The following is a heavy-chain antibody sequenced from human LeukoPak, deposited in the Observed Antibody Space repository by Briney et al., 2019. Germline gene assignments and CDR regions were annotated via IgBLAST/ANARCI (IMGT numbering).Heavy chain of an antibody. CDR1: GYTFTSYF. J-gene: IGHJ4*02. D-gene: IGHD5-12*01. CDR3: ATADIVIDY. V-gene: IGHV1-46*01. CDR2: INPSGGNT. Sequence: ASVKVSCKASGYTFTSYFMHWVRQAPGQGLEWMGIINPSGGNTGYAQKFQGRVTMTRNTSISTAYMELSSLRSEDTAVYYCATADIVIDYWGQGTLVTVSS.